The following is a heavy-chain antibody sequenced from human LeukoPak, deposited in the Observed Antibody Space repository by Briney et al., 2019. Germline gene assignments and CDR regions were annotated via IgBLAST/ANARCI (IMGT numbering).Heavy chain of an antibody. V-gene: IGHV1-18*01. CDR1: GFTFSNYG. J-gene: IGHJ1*01. CDR3: ARCDANGVCRYFQH. D-gene: IGHD2-8*01. CDR2: ISAYNGNT. Sequence: PGGSLRLSCAASGFTFSNYGMHWVRQAPGQGLEWLGCISAYNGNTNYAQKLQGRVTMTTDTSTSTAYMELRSLRSDDTAVYYCARCDANGVCRYFQHWGQGTLVTVSS.